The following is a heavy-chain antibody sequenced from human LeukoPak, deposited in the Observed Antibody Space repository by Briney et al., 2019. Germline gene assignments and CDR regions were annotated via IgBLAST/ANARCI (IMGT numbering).Heavy chain of an antibody. CDR3: TRADGYNWYYFDY. J-gene: IGHJ4*02. CDR1: GFTFSSYW. CDR2: ISNKVYGGTT. D-gene: IGHD5-24*01. Sequence: GGSLRLSCAASGFTFSSYWMHWVRQAPGKGLVWVGFISNKVYGGTTEYAASVKGRFTISRDDSKSIAYLQMNSLKTEDTAVYYCTRADGYNWYYFDYWGQGTLVTASS. V-gene: IGHV3-49*04.